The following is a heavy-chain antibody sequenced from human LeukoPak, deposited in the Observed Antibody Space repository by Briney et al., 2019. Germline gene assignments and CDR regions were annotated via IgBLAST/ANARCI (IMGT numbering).Heavy chain of an antibody. V-gene: IGHV3-23*01. CDR3: AKVLATAMENPTDY. CDR2: ICGSGGST. CDR1: GFTLSSYV. D-gene: IGHD5-18*01. J-gene: IGHJ4*02. Sequence: GGSLTLSCAASGFTLSSYVMSWVRPAPGKGLEWVSAICGSGGSTYYADSVKGRFTISRDNSKNTLYLQMNSLRAEDTAVYYCAKVLATAMENPTDYWGQGTLVTVSS.